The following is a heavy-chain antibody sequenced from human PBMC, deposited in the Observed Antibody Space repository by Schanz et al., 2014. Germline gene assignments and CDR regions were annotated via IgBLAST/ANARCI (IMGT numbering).Heavy chain of an antibody. V-gene: IGHV3-23*01. CDR1: GFSFRKSA. CDR3: AREFVN. J-gene: IGHJ1*01. D-gene: IGHD2-21*01. Sequence: EVQLLESGGGLVQPGGSLRLSCAASGFSFRKSAMSWVRQAPGKGLEWLSHISGSGGDSVDYADSVKGRFTISRDNTRNSLYLQMNSLRVDDTAVYYCAREFVNWGQGTLVTVSS. CDR2: ISGSGGDSV.